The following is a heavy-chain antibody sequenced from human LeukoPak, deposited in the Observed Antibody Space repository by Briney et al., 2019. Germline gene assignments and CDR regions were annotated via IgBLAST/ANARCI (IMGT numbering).Heavy chain of an antibody. CDR3: ARGNMIVVVISAFDI. J-gene: IGHJ3*02. D-gene: IGHD3-22*01. CDR2: INHSGST. CDR1: GGSFSGYY. V-gene: IGHV4-34*01. Sequence: KPSETLSLTCAVYGGSFSGYYWSWIRPPPGKGLEWIGEINHSGSTNYNPSLKSRVTISVDTSKNQFSLKLSSVTAADTAVYYCARGNMIVVVISAFDIWGQGTMVTVSS.